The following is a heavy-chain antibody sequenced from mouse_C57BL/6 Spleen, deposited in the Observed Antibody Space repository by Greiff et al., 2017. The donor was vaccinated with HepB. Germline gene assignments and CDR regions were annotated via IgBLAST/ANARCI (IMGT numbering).Heavy chain of an antibody. CDR1: GFTFSDYG. CDR3: ARRPLTVPGAMDY. J-gene: IGHJ4*01. D-gene: IGHD1-1*01. CDR2: ISSGSSTI. V-gene: IGHV5-17*01. Sequence: EVKLMESGGGLVKPGGSLKLSCAASGFTFSDYGMHWVRQAPEKGLEWVAYISSGSSTIYYADTVKGRFTISRDNAKNTLFLQMTSLRSEDTAMYYCARRPLTVPGAMDYWGQGTSVTVSS.